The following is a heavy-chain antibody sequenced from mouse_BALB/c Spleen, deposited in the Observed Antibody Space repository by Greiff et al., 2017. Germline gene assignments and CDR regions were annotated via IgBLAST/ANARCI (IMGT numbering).Heavy chain of an antibody. CDR3: ASYGHGAWFAY. V-gene: IGHV14-3*02. D-gene: IGHD2-2*01. J-gene: IGHJ3*01. CDR2: IDPANGNT. Sequence: VQLQQSGAELVKPGASVKLSCTASGFNIKDTYMHWVKQRPEQGLEWIGRIDPANGNTKYDPKFQGKATITADTSSNTAYLQLSSLTSEDTAVYYCASYGHGAWFAYWGQGTLVTVSA. CDR1: GFNIKDTY.